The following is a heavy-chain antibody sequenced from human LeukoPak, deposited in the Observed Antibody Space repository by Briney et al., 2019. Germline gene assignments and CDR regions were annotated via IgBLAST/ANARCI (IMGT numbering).Heavy chain of an antibody. Sequence: GSLSLSCATSGFTFSYYWMTWVRQAPGKGLEWVANIKKDGREKYYVDSMKGRFSIFRDNAQNSLYLQMNGLRGEDTAVYYCARSYNASYYYYMDAWGKGTTVTVSS. J-gene: IGHJ6*03. CDR2: IKKDGREK. D-gene: IGHD1-14*01. CDR3: ARSYNASYYYYMDA. CDR1: GFTFSYYW. V-gene: IGHV3-7*01.